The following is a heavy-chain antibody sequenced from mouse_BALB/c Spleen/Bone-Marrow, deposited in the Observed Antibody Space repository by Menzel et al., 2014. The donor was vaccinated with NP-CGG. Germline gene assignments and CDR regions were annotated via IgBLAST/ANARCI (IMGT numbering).Heavy chain of an antibody. CDR3: ERDYGSNY. V-gene: IGHV1S29*02. D-gene: IGHD1-1*01. CDR1: GYTFTDYD. J-gene: IGHJ2*01. CDR2: IYPYNGGT. Sequence: EVKLVESGPELVKPGASVKISCKASGYTFTDYDMHWVKQSHGKSLEWIGYIYPYNGGTDYNQKFKSKATLTVDNSSSTAYMELRSLTSEDSAVYSCERDYGSNYWGQGTTLTVSS.